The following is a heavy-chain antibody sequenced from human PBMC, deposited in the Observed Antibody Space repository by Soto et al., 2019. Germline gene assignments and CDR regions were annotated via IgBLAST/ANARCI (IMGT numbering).Heavy chain of an antibody. CDR1: GFTFSNYW. CDR3: VRGFDYSFDY. J-gene: IGHJ4*02. V-gene: IGHV3-7*03. CDR2: IKPDGSEK. D-gene: IGHD4-4*01. Sequence: GGSLRLSCAASGFTFSNYWMSWVRQAPGKGLEWVANIKPDGSEKYYVDSVKGRFTFSRDNAENSVYLQMNSLRAEDTAVYYCVRGFDYSFDYWGPGTLVTVSS.